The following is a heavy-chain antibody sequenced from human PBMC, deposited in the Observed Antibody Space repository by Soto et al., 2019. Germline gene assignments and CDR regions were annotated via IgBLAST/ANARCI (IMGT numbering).Heavy chain of an antibody. V-gene: IGHV1-2*02. CDR1: GYTFTGYY. CDR2: INPNSGSS. Sequence: QVQLVQSGAEVKKPGASVKVSCKASGYTFTGYYIHWVRQAPGQGLEWMGWINPNSGSSKDAQKFQGRISMTRDTSISTAYMALSSLRSDGTAVYYCERVMTTVTTGELAPWGQGTLVTVAS. CDR3: ERVMTTVTTGELAP. J-gene: IGHJ5*02. D-gene: IGHD4-17*01.